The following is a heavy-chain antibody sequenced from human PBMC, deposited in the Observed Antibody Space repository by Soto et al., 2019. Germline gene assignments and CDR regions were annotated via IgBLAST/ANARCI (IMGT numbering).Heavy chain of an antibody. CDR2: ISYDGSNK. CDR1: GFTFSSYG. CDR3: ERGHV. Sequence: PGGSLRLSCAASGFTFSSYGMHWVRQAPGKGLEWVAAISYDGSNKYYADSVKGRFTISRDNSENTLYLQMNSLRAEDTAVYYCERGHVWGKGTTVTVS. V-gene: IGHV3-30*03. J-gene: IGHJ6*03.